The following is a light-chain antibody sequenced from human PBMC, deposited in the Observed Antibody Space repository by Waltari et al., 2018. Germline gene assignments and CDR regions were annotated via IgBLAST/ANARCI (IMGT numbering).Light chain of an antibody. CDR3: QQSYSSPYT. Sequence: TCRASQSIDNYLNWYHQKPGKAPKLLIYAESSLQSGVPSRFSGSGSGTDFTLTISSLQPEDFVTYYCQQSYSSPYTFGQGTKLEIK. V-gene: IGKV1-39*01. J-gene: IGKJ2*01. CDR1: QSIDNY. CDR2: AES.